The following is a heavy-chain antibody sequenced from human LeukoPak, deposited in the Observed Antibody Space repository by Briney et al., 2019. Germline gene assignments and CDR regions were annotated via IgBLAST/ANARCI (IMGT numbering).Heavy chain of an antibody. D-gene: IGHD3-10*01. J-gene: IGHJ5*02. V-gene: IGHV3-53*01. CDR2: IYNGGTT. CDR1: GFTVSRNY. Sequence: GGSLRLSCAASGFTVSRNYMSWVRQAPGKGLEWVSVIYNGGTTYYADSVKGRFTISRDNSKNSLYLQMNSLRVEDTAVYYCARVDLGYNYGLSWGQGTLVTVSS. CDR3: ARVDLGYNYGLS.